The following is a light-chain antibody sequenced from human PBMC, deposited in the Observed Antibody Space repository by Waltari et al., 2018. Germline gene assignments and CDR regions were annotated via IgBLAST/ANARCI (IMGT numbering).Light chain of an antibody. CDR2: EVS. V-gene: IGLV2-11*01. J-gene: IGLJ3*02. CDR1: SSDVGGYNY. CDR3: CSYAGSYSWV. Sequence: QSALTQPRSVSGSPGQSVTISCTGTSSDVGGYNYVSWYQQHPGKAPKLMISEVSKRPSGVPDRCSGSKSGNTASLTIAGLQADDEADYYCCSYAGSYSWVFGGGTKLTVL.